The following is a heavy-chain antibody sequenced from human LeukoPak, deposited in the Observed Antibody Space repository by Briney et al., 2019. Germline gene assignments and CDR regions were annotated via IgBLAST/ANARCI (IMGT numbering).Heavy chain of an antibody. Sequence: GGSLRLSCAASGFTFSSYAMHWVRQAPGKGLEWVAVISYDGSNKYYADSVKGRFTISRDNSKNTLYLQMNSLRAEDTAVYYCARDMIVEPSDYWGQGTLVTVSS. J-gene: IGHJ4*02. V-gene: IGHV3-30-3*01. CDR3: ARDMIVEPSDY. D-gene: IGHD3-22*01. CDR1: GFTFSSYA. CDR2: ISYDGSNK.